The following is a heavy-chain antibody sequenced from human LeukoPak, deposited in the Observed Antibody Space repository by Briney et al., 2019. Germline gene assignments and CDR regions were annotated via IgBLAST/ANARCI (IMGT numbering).Heavy chain of an antibody. D-gene: IGHD3-22*01. V-gene: IGHV3-23*01. CDR3: AKNSGYYDSSGYTN. Sequence: GGSLRLSCAASGFTFSSYAMSWVRQAPGKGLEWVSAISGSGGSTYYADSVKGRFSISRDNSKNTLYLQMNSLRAEDTAVYYCAKNSGYYDSSGYTNWGQGTLVTVSS. CDR1: GFTFSSYA. CDR2: ISGSGGST. J-gene: IGHJ4*02.